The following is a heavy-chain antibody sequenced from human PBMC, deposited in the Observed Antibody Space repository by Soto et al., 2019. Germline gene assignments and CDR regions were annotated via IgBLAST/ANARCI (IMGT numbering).Heavy chain of an antibody. Sequence: QVQLQQSGPGLVRPSEALTLTCDVSGASITDNYWSWIRQAPGKGPEWIGYVHYSGLANYNPSLKRRVTIEMETSKNRLFLKVDSLTAEDTAVYYCARALDYDFWGGRNWFDPWGQGILVTVSS. V-gene: IGHV4-59*01. CDR2: VHYSGLA. J-gene: IGHJ5*02. CDR1: GASITDNY. CDR3: ARALDYDFWGGRNWFDP. D-gene: IGHD3-3*01.